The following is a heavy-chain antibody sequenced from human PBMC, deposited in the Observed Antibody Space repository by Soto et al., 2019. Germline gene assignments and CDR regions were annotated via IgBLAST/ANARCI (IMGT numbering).Heavy chain of an antibody. CDR2: ISGSGGST. J-gene: IGHJ4*02. Sequence: GGSLRLSCAASGFTFSSYAMSWVRQAPGKGLEWVSAISGSGGSTYYADSVKGRFTISRDNSKNTLYLQMNSLRAEDTAVYYCAKVRFVSSRDAWAAPKLSPWDYWGQGTLVTVSS. CDR1: GFTFSSYA. CDR3: AKVRFVSSRDAWAAPKLSPWDY. V-gene: IGHV3-23*01. D-gene: IGHD6-13*01.